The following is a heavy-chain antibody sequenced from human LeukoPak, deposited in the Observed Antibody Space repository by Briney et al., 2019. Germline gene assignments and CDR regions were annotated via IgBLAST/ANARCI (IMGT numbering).Heavy chain of an antibody. V-gene: IGHV4-39*01. D-gene: IGHD3-3*01. CDR1: GGSISSSSYY. CDR2: IYYSGST. J-gene: IGHJ5*02. CDR3: ARHRLRFLEWLSNWFDP. Sequence: SETLSLTCTVSGGSISSSSYYWGWIRQPPGQGLEWIGSIYYSGSTYYNPSLKSRVTISVDTSKNQFSLKLSSVTAADTAVYYCARHRLRFLEWLSNWFDPWGQGTLVTVSS.